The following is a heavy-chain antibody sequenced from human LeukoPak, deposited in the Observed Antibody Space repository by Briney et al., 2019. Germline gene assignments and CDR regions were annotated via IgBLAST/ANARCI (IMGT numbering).Heavy chain of an antibody. CDR1: GFTFSSYW. CDR2: IKQDASQE. V-gene: IGHV3-7*01. CDR3: ARDHSRAEVAGNY. D-gene: IGHD2-15*01. Sequence: GGSLRLSCAASGFTFSSYWMSWVRQAPGKGPERVAHIKQDASQEDHVDSVKGRFTISRDNAKNSLYLQMNSLRAEDTAVYYCARDHSRAEVAGNYWGQGTLVTVSS. J-gene: IGHJ4*02.